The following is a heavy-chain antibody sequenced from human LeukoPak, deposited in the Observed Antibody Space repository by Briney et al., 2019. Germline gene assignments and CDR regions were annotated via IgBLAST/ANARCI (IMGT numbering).Heavy chain of an antibody. CDR1: GGSISRYY. J-gene: IGHJ4*02. D-gene: IGHD6-19*01. CDR3: ARARSSSGWYSPIDY. Sequence: SETLSLTCTVSGGSISRYYWSWIRQPPGKGLEWIGYIYYSGSTNYNPSLKSRVTISVDTSKNQFSLKLSSVTAEDTAVYYCARARSSSGWYSPIDYWGQGTLVTVSS. CDR2: IYYSGST. V-gene: IGHV4-59*01.